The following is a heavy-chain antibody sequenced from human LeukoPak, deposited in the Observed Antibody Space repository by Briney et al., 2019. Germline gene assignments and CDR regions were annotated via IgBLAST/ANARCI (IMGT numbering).Heavy chain of an antibody. Sequence: SVKVSCKASGGTFSSYAISWVRQAPGQGLEWMGGIIPIFGTANYAQKFQGRVTITADESTSTAYMELSSLRSEDTAVYYCARGTPYSSSYYYYGMDVWGQGTTVTVSS. V-gene: IGHV1-69*13. J-gene: IGHJ6*02. D-gene: IGHD6-6*01. CDR2: IIPIFGTA. CDR1: GGTFSSYA. CDR3: ARGTPYSSSYYYYGMDV.